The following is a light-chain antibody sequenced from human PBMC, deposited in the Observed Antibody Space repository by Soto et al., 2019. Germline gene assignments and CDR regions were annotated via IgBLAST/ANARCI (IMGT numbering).Light chain of an antibody. Sequence: QSVLTQPPSASGTPGQRVTISCSGSSSNIGGYYVSWYQQLPGTAPKVLIYRNNQRPSGVPDRFSGSKSGTSASLAISGLRSDDEADYYCAAWDDSLSGYVFGTGTKVPS. CDR1: SSNIGGYY. CDR2: RNN. V-gene: IGLV1-47*01. CDR3: AAWDDSLSGYV. J-gene: IGLJ1*01.